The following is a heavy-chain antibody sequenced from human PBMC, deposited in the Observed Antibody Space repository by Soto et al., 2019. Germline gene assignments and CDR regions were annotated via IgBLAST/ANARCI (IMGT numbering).Heavy chain of an antibody. CDR1: GFSISRYW. Sequence: PGGSLRLSCAASGFSISRYWMSWVRQAPGKGPEWVADKKQDGSEEYYVDSVKGRFTVSRDNAKNSVYLQLTSLRVEDTALYYCARGGFSYGTGIEHWGQGALVTVSS. CDR2: KKQDGSEE. V-gene: IGHV3-7*01. D-gene: IGHD5-18*01. CDR3: ARGGFSYGTGIEH. J-gene: IGHJ5*02.